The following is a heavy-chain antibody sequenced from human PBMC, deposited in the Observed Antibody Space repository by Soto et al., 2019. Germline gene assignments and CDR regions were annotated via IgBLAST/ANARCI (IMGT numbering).Heavy chain of an antibody. Sequence: EVQLVETGGGRIQPGGSLRPSCAVSGFSVSSNYMSLVRQAPGKGLEWVSLIYSGGTTSYADSVKGRFIISRDSSKNTLFLQMNSLRVEDTAVYYCARRYIVGVTGDYWGQGTLVTVSS. V-gene: IGHV3-53*02. CDR3: ARRYIVGVTGDY. CDR2: IYSGGTT. CDR1: GFSVSSNY. J-gene: IGHJ4*02. D-gene: IGHD1-26*01.